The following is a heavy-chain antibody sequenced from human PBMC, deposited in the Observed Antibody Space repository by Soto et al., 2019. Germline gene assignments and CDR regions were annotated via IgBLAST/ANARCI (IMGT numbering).Heavy chain of an antibody. J-gene: IGHJ5*02. V-gene: IGHV4-59*01. CDR1: GGSISGYY. CDR2: IYYSGST. D-gene: IGHD1-20*01. CDR3: ARDTYNHGFDP. Sequence: PSETLSLTCTVSGGSISGYYWSWIRQPPGKGLEWIGYIYYSGSTNYNPSLKSRVTISVDTSKNQFSLKLSSVTAADTAVYYCARDTYNHGFDPWGQGTLVTVSS.